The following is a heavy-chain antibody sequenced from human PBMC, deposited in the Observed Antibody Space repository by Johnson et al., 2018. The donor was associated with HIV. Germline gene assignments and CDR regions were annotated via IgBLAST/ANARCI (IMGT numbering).Heavy chain of an antibody. CDR2: IRYDGSKK. V-gene: IGHV3-30*02. CDR1: GFTFSSYG. J-gene: IGHJ3*02. D-gene: IGHD3-22*01. Sequence: QVQLVESGGGVVQPGGSLRLSCAASGFTFSSYGMHWVRQAPGKGLEWVALIRYDGSKKNYADSVKGRFTISRDNSKNTMDLQMNSLRAEDTALYYCAKEYYYDSSGFPDAFDIWGQGTMVTVSS. CDR3: AKEYYYDSSGFPDAFDI.